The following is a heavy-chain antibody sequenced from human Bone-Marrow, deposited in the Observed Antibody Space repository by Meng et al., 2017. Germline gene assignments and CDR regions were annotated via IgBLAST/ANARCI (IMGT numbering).Heavy chain of an antibody. CDR2: IDTKTGNP. V-gene: IGHV7-4-1*02. Sequence: ASVKVSCKASGYTLTNYAINWLRQAPGQGLEWMGWIDTKTGNPTYAQGFRGRLVFSLDTSVSTTYLEISGLKAGDTAVYYCTRDGYLDFSRTNCFDYWGQGTLVTVSS. CDR3: TRDGYLDFSRTNCFDY. D-gene: IGHD3-22*01. CDR1: GYTLTNYA. J-gene: IGHJ4*02.